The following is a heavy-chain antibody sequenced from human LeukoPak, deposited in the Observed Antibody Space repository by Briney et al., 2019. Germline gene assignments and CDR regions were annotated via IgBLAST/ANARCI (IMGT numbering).Heavy chain of an antibody. CDR1: GFTFSSYA. CDR2: ISGSGGST. D-gene: IGHD5-12*01. J-gene: IGHJ5*02. Sequence: GGSLRLSCAASGFTFSSYAMSWVRQAPGKGLEWVSAISGSGGSTYYADSVKGRFTISRDNSKNTLYLQMNSLRAEDTAVYYCAKRPPPADVDIVATIQPWGQGTLVTVSS. V-gene: IGHV3-23*01. CDR3: AKRPPPADVDIVATIQP.